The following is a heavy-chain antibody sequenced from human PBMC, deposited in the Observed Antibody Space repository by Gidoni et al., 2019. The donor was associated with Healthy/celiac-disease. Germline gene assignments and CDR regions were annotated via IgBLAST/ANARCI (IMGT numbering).Heavy chain of an antibody. CDR1: GGSISSSNR. V-gene: IGHV4-4*02. J-gene: IGHJ4*02. CDR2: IYHSGST. CDR3: AREGDYEFLRPIAVAGTYFDY. D-gene: IGHD6-19*01. Sequence: QVQLQESGPGLVKPSGTLSLTCAVSGGSISSSNRWSWVRQPPGKGLEWIGEIYHSGSTNYNPSLKSRVTISVDKSKNQFSLKLSSVTAADTAVYYCAREGDYEFLRPIAVAGTYFDYWGQGTLVTVSS.